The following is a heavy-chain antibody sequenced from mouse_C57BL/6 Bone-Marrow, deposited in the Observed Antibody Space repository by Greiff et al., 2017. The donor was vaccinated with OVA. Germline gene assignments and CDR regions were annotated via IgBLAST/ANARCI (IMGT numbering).Heavy chain of an antibody. CDR1: GYTFTSYW. CDR3: ARMGLGPWFAY. CDR2: IDPSDSYT. D-gene: IGHD4-1*01. Sequence: VQLQQPGAELVMPGASVKLSCKASGYTFTSYWMHWVKQRPGQGLEWIGEIDPSDSYTNYNQKFKGKSTLTVDKSSSTAYMQLSSLTSEDSAVYYYARMGLGPWFAYWGQGTLVTVSA. J-gene: IGHJ3*01. V-gene: IGHV1-69*01.